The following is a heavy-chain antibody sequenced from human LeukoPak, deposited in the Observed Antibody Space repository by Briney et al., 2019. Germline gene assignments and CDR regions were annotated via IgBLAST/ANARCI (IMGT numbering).Heavy chain of an antibody. Sequence: SVKVSCKASGGTFISYAISWVRQAPGQGLEWKGGIIPIFGTANYAQKFQGRVTITADESTSTAYMELSSLRSEDTAVYYCARDQPGWFDPWGQGTLVTVSS. CDR2: IIPIFGTA. J-gene: IGHJ5*02. CDR3: ARDQPGWFDP. CDR1: GGTFISYA. V-gene: IGHV1-69*01.